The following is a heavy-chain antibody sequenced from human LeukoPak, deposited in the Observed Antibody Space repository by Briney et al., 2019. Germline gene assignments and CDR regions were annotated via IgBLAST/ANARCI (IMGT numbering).Heavy chain of an antibody. D-gene: IGHD3-10*01. Sequence: SVKVSCKASGGTFSSYAISWVRQAPGQGLEWMGGIIPIFGTANYAQKFQGRVTITADESTSTAYKELSSLRSEDTAVYYCARVSLYGSGSYYDYWGQGTLVTVSS. V-gene: IGHV1-69*13. CDR2: IIPIFGTA. J-gene: IGHJ4*02. CDR1: GGTFSSYA. CDR3: ARVSLYGSGSYYDY.